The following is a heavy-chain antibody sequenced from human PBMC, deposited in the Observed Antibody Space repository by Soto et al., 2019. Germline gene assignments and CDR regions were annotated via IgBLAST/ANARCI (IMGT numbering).Heavy chain of an antibody. CDR1: GGSVNSVNYY. CDR3: GRFDSSGYYLLL. V-gene: IGHV4-39*01. J-gene: IGHJ4*02. Sequence: PSETLSLTCSVSGGSVNSVNYYWSWIRQPPGKGLEWIGNIYNSGSSYYNPSLKSRVTISVDTSKNQLSLKLRSVTTADTAVYYCGRFDSSGYYLLLWGQGTLVTVSS. CDR2: IYNSGSS. D-gene: IGHD3-22*01.